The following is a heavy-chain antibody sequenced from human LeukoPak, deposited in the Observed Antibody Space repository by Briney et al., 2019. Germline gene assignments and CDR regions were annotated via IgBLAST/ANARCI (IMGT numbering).Heavy chain of an antibody. V-gene: IGHV4-34*01. J-gene: IGHJ4*02. Sequence: PSETLSLTCAVYGGSFSGYYWSWIRQPPGKGLEWIGEINHSGSTNYNPSLKSRVTISVDTSKNQFSLKLSSVTAADTAVYYCAGARTVYYFDYWGQGTLVTVSS. CDR1: GGSFSGYY. CDR3: AGARTVYYFDY. CDR2: INHSGST.